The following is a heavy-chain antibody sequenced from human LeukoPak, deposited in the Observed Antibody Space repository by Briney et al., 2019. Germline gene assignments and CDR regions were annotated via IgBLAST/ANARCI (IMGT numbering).Heavy chain of an antibody. V-gene: IGHV3-74*01. J-gene: IGHJ1*01. CDR3: ATYSSSNGREFQY. CDR2: INSDGSST. Sequence: GGSLRLSCAASGFTFSSYAMSWVRQAPGKGLVWVSRINSDGSSTNYADSVKGRFTISRDNAKNSLYLQMNSLRAEDTAVYYCATYSSSNGREFQYWGQGTLVTVSS. D-gene: IGHD2-2*01. CDR1: GFTFSSYA.